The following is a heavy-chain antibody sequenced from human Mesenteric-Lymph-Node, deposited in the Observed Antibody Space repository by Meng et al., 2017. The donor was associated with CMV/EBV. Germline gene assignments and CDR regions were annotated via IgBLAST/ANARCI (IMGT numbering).Heavy chain of an antibody. CDR3: ARDRGLEWLLGDI. D-gene: IGHD3-3*01. V-gene: IGHV4-39*07. J-gene: IGHJ3*02. CDR2: IYYSGST. Sequence: SETLSLTCTVSVTSISDGPISSSNNHWGWIRQPPGKGLEWIGSIYYSGSTYYNPSLKSRVTISVDTSKNQFSLKLSSVTAADTAVYYCARDRGLEWLLGDIWGQGTMVTVSS. CDR1: VTSISDGPISSSNNH.